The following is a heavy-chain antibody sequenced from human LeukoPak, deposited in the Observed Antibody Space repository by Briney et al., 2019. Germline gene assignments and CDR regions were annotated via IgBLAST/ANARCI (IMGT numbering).Heavy chain of an antibody. J-gene: IGHJ5*02. CDR3: ARAGYCSSTSCSWFDP. CDR2: IYYSGST. CDR1: GGSISSGGYY. Sequence: PSQTLSLTCTVSGGSISSGGYYWSWIRQHPGKGLEWIGYIYYSGSTYYNPSLKRRVTISVYTSKNQFSLKLSSVTAADTAVYYCARAGYCSSTSCSWFDPWGQGTLVTVSS. V-gene: IGHV4-31*03. D-gene: IGHD2-2*01.